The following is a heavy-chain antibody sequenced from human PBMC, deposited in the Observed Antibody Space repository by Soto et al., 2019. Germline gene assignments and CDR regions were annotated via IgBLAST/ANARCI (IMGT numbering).Heavy chain of an antibody. Sequence: QVQLQEAGPGLVKPSQTLSLTCIVSGGSISSGNHFWSWIRQPPGKGLEWIGYIFYSGTAYYNSSLQSRVSISVDTSKNQFSLNLSSVTAAATAMYYCAREVIPPVHQGAADAFDVWGQGTMVTVSS. D-gene: IGHD2-21*01. CDR1: GGSISSGNHF. V-gene: IGHV4-30-4*01. CDR2: IFYSGTA. CDR3: AREVIPPVHQGAADAFDV. J-gene: IGHJ3*01.